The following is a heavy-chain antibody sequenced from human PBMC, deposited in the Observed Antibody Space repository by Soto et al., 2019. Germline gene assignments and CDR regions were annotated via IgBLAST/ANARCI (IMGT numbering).Heavy chain of an antibody. CDR3: ARDPVRSPPDY. V-gene: IGHV1-3*01. CDR1: GYSFSDYY. J-gene: IGHJ4*02. Sequence: ASVKVSCKASGYSFSDYYIHWVRQAPGQRLEWMGWINAGNGNTKYSQKFQGRVTITRDTSASTAYMELSSLRSEDTAVYYCARDPVRSPPDYWGQGTLVTVS. D-gene: IGHD3-10*01. CDR2: INAGNGNT.